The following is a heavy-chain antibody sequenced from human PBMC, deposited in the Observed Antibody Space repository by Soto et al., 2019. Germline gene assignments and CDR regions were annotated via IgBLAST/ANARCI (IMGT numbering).Heavy chain of an antibody. J-gene: IGHJ4*02. CDR3: ARDSGSYYGHFDY. CDR1: GGSISSYY. V-gene: IGHV4-59*01. D-gene: IGHD1-26*01. Sequence: SETLSLTCTVSGGSISSYYWSWIRQPPGKGLEWIGYIYYSGSTNYNPSLKSRVTISVDTSKNQFSLKLSSVTAADTAVYYCARDSGSYYGHFDYWGQGTLVTVSS. CDR2: IYYSGST.